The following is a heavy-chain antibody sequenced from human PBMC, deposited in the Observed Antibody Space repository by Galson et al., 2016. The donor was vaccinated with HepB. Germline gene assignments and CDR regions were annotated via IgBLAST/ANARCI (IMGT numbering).Heavy chain of an antibody. V-gene: IGHV1-18*04. CDR2: ISGYNGLR. Sequence: SCKASGYAFTRYGITWVRQAPGQGLEWMGWISGYNGLRNYAQKFRGRVTMTTDTSTNVAYMELRSLRSDDTAVYYCARDRNPIKWYFDLWGRGTLITVSS. CDR3: ARDRNPIKWYFDL. J-gene: IGHJ2*01. CDR1: GYAFTRYG. D-gene: IGHD1-26*01.